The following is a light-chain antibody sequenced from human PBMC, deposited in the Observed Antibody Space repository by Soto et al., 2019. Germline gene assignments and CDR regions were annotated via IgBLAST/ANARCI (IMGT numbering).Light chain of an antibody. Sequence: DIQMTQSPSSVSASVGDRVTITCRASQGIGDRLAWYQQKPGRAPKLLIYCASSLLSGVPSRFSGSGSGTDFTLTISILQPEDFATYLCQQAYSFPRTFGGGTKVEIK. J-gene: IGKJ4*01. CDR3: QQAYSFPRT. CDR2: CAS. V-gene: IGKV1-12*01. CDR1: QGIGDR.